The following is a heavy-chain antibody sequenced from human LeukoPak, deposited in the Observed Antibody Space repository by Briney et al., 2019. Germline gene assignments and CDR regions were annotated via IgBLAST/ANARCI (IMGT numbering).Heavy chain of an antibody. CDR3: AKDLGARGTGNLADAFDI. V-gene: IGHV3-21*04. Sequence: PGGSLRLSCAASGFTFSRYSMNWVRQAPGKGLEWVSSISSSSNYIYYADSVKGRFTISRDNTKNSLYLQMNSLRAEDTAVYYCAKDLGARGTGNLADAFDIWGQGTMVTVSS. J-gene: IGHJ3*02. CDR1: GFTFSRYS. D-gene: IGHD7-27*01. CDR2: ISSSSNYI.